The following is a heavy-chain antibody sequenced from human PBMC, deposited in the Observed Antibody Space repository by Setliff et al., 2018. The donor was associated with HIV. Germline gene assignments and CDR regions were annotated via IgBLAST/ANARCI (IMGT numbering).Heavy chain of an antibody. Sequence: SETLSLTCAVSGGSISSSNWWSWVRRPPGKGLEWIGEIYHSGSTNYNPSLKSRVTISVDKSNNQFSLKMKSVTAADTAVYYCARDRGSDGSGDKWFDPWGQGTLVTVSS. V-gene: IGHV4-4*02. J-gene: IGHJ5*02. CDR3: ARDRGSDGSGDKWFDP. D-gene: IGHD3-22*01. CDR2: IYHSGST. CDR1: GGSISSSNW.